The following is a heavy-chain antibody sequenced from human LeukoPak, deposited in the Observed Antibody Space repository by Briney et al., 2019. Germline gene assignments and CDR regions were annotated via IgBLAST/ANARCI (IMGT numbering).Heavy chain of an antibody. V-gene: IGHV3-48*01. CDR2: ISSSSSTI. Sequence: PGGSLRLSCAASGFTFSSYSMNWVRQAPGKGLEWVSYISSSSSTIYYADSVKGRFTISRDNAKNSLYLQMNSLRAEDTAVYYCARTLIMGIAAAIDYFDYWGQGTLVTVSS. CDR3: ARTLIMGIAAAIDYFDY. CDR1: GFTFSSYS. J-gene: IGHJ4*02. D-gene: IGHD6-13*01.